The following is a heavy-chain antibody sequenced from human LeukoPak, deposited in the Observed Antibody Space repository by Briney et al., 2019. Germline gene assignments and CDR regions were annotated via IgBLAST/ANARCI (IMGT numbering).Heavy chain of an antibody. Sequence: SETLSLTCTVSGGSISSSSYYWGWIRQPPGQGLEWIGTIYYSGSTYYNPSLKSRVTISVDTSKNQFSLKLSSVTAADTAVYYCASPAREGDGYNPLDYWGQGTLVTVSS. CDR2: IYYSGST. D-gene: IGHD5-24*01. V-gene: IGHV4-39*07. CDR1: GGSISSSSYY. J-gene: IGHJ4*02. CDR3: ASPAREGDGYNPLDY.